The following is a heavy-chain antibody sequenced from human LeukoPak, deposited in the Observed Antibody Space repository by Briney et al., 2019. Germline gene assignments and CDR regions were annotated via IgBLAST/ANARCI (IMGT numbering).Heavy chain of an antibody. Sequence: SETLSLTCTVSGGSISSYYWSWIRQPPGKGLEWIGYIYPGGSTNYNSSLKSRVTISVDTSENQFSLKLSSVTAADTAVYYCARHDFGDYSYFDYWGQGTLVTVSS. J-gene: IGHJ4*02. V-gene: IGHV4-4*09. CDR2: IYPGGST. CDR1: GGSISSYY. D-gene: IGHD4-17*01. CDR3: ARHDFGDYSYFDY.